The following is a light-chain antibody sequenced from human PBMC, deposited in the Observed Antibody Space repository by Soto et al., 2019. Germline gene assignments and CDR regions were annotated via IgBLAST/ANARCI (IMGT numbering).Light chain of an antibody. V-gene: IGKV3-15*01. CDR2: GAS. J-gene: IGKJ1*01. CDR3: QQYNNWWT. Sequence: EIVMTQSPATLSVSPGERATLSCRASQSVSSNLAWYQQKPGQAPRLLIYGASTRATGIPARFSGSGSGTEFTLTISSLQSEDFPVYYCQQYNNWWTFGQGTKAEIK. CDR1: QSVSSN.